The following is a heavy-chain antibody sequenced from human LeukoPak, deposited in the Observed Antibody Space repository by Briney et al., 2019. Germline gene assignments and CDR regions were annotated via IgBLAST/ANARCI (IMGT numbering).Heavy chain of an antibody. J-gene: IGHJ4*02. CDR3: ARHAVYGDYAASRTFYFDY. Sequence: EESLKISCKGSGYTFTGYWIGWVRQMPGKGLEWRSFIYPGDSETRYSPSFQGQVTISVDKSLNTAYLQWSSLKASDTAIYYCARHAVYGDYAASRTFYFDYWGQGTLVTVSS. D-gene: IGHD4-17*01. CDR2: IYPGDSET. V-gene: IGHV5-51*01. CDR1: GYTFTGYW.